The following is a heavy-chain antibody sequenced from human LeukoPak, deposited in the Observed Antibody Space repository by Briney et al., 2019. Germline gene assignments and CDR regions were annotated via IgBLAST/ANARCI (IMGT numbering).Heavy chain of an antibody. Sequence: GGSLRLSRAASGFTFNSYDMHWVRQATGKGLEWVSAIGTAGDTFYPGSVKGRFTISRENAKNSLYLQMNSLRAGDTAVYYCARGAYSISWGIDCWDRGSLVTVSS. D-gene: IGHD6-13*01. CDR3: ARGAYSISWGIDC. V-gene: IGHV3-13*04. CDR2: IGTAGDT. J-gene: IGHJ4*01. CDR1: GFTFNSYD.